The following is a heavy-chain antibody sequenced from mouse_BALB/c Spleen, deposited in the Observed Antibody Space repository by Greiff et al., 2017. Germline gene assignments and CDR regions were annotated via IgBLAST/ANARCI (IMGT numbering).Heavy chain of an antibody. Sequence: DVMLVESGGGLVQPGGSLRLSCATSGFTFSDFYMEWVRQPPGKRLEWIAASRNKANDYTTEYSASVKGRFIVSRDTSQSILYLQMNALRAEDTAIYYCARDRGYEAWFAYWGQGTLVTVSA. V-gene: IGHV7-1*02. D-gene: IGHD2-14*01. CDR2: SRNKANDYTT. CDR1: GFTFSDFY. J-gene: IGHJ3*01. CDR3: ARDRGYEAWFAY.